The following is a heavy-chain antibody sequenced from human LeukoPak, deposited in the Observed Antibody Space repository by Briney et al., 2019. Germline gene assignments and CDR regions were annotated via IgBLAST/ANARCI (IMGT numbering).Heavy chain of an antibody. V-gene: IGHV1-2*02. J-gene: IGHJ5*02. CDR1: GYTFTGYY. CDR2: INPNSGGT. Sequence: ASVKVSCKASGYTFTGYYMHWVRQAPGQGLEWMAWINPNSGGTNYAQKFQGRVTMTRDTSISTAYMELSRLRSDDTAVYYCARPTSSTSYEFDPWGQGTLVTVSS. CDR3: ARPTSSTSYEFDP. D-gene: IGHD2-2*01.